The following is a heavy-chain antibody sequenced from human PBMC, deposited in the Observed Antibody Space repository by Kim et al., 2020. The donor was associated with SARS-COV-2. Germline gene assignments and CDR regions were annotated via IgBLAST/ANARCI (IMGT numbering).Heavy chain of an antibody. J-gene: IGHJ4*02. CDR2: IIPIFGTA. CDR3: ARDGYDSSGYYAWRFDY. Sequence: SVKVSCKASGGTFSSYAISWVRQAPGQGLEWMGGIIPIFGTANYAQKFQGRVTITADESTSTAYMELSSLRSEDTAVYYCARDGYDSSGYYAWRFDYWGQGTLVTVSS. D-gene: IGHD3-22*01. V-gene: IGHV1-69*13. CDR1: GGTFSSYA.